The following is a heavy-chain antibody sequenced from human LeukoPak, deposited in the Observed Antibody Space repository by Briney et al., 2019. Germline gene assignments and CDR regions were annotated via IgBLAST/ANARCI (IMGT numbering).Heavy chain of an antibody. D-gene: IGHD4-17*01. J-gene: IGHJ4*02. Sequence: GGSLRLSCAASGFTFSSYAMSWVRQAPGKGLEWVLAISGSGGSTYYADSVKGRFTISRDNSKNTLYLQMNSLRAEDTAVYYCAKEKLDDYGDPAHFDYWGQGTLVTVSS. CDR3: AKEKLDDYGDPAHFDY. CDR1: GFTFSSYA. CDR2: ISGSGGST. V-gene: IGHV3-23*01.